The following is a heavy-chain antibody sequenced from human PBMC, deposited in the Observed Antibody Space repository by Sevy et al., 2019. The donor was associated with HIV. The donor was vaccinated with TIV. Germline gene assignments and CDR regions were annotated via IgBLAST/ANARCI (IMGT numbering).Heavy chain of an antibody. D-gene: IGHD2-15*01. Sequence: GGSLRLSCAASGFTFSTSTMNWVRQAPGKGLEWVSLMTSSGSYIRYADSVKARFTISRDNAKNSVFLQMNSLRVENTAVYYCVRDGWNYWGQGTLVTVSS. CDR1: GFTFSTST. CDR2: MTSSGSYI. V-gene: IGHV3-21*01. J-gene: IGHJ4*02. CDR3: VRDGWNY.